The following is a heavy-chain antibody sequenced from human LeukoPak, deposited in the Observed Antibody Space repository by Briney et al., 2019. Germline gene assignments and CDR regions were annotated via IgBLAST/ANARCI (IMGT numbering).Heavy chain of an antibody. CDR3: ARDSRSGWGNWFDP. V-gene: IGHV4-39*07. Sequence: PSETLSLTCTVSGGSISSTIYYWGWIRQPPGKGLEWIGSIYYRGSTYYNPSLKSRVAISVDTSKNQFSLKLSPVTAADTAVYYCARDSRSGWGNWFDPWGQGTLVTVSS. CDR1: GGSISSTIYY. J-gene: IGHJ5*02. CDR2: IYYRGST. D-gene: IGHD6-19*01.